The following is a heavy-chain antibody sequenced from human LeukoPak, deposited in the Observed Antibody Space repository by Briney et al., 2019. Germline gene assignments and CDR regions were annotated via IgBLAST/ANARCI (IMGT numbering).Heavy chain of an antibody. D-gene: IGHD4-17*01. CDR3: AREVRNDYGDDFDY. CDR2: IYSGGST. J-gene: IGHJ4*02. Sequence: GGSLRLSCAASGFTFSSNYMSWVRQAPGKGLEWVSVIYSGGSTYYADSVKGRFTISRHNSRNTLYLQMNSLRAEDTAVYYCAREVRNDYGDDFDYWGQGTLVTVSS. V-gene: IGHV3-53*04. CDR1: GFTFSSNY.